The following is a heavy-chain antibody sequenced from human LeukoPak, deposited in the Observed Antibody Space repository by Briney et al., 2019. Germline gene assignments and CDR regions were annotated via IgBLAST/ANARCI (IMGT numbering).Heavy chain of an antibody. Sequence: PGGSLRLSCAASGFTFSSYDMHWVRQATGKGLEWVSAIGTAGDTYYPGSVKGRFTISRENAKNSLYLQMNSLRAEDTAVYYCARFKGYCTNGVCYGLYFDYWGQGTLVTVSS. J-gene: IGHJ4*02. D-gene: IGHD2-8*01. V-gene: IGHV3-13*01. CDR2: IGTAGDT. CDR1: GFTFSSYD. CDR3: ARFKGYCTNGVCYGLYFDY.